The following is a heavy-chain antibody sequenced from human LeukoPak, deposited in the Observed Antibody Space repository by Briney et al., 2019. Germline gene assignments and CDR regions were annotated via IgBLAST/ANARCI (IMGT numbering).Heavy chain of an antibody. D-gene: IGHD2-8*02. V-gene: IGHV4-4*09. Sequence: SETLSLTCTVSDGSISNYYWSWIRQPPGKGLEWIGYIYTSGSTSYNPSLKSRVTISVDTSKNQFSLKLSSVTAADTAVYYCARHLTGSSVCVEYWGQGTLVTVSS. CDR3: ARHLTGSSVCVEY. CDR2: IYTSGST. J-gene: IGHJ4*02. CDR1: DGSISNYY.